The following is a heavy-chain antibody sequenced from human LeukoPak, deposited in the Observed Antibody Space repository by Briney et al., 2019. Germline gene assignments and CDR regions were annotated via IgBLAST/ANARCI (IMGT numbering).Heavy chain of an antibody. Sequence: PGRSLRLSCAASGFTFSSYGIHWVRQAPGKGLEWVAVISYDGSAKYYADSVKGRFTISRDNSKNTLYLQMNSLRSEDTAVYYCATAPSPAKYSSSWYYYFDYWGQGTLVTVSS. CDR1: GFTFSSYG. J-gene: IGHJ4*02. V-gene: IGHV3-30*03. CDR3: ATAPSPAKYSSSWYYYFDY. D-gene: IGHD6-13*01. CDR2: ISYDGSAK.